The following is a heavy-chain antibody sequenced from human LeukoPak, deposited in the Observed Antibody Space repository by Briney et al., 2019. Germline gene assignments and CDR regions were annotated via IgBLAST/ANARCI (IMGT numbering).Heavy chain of an antibody. CDR2: INPSGGYT. V-gene: IGHV1-46*01. J-gene: IGHJ4*02. Sequence: GVSVKVSCKASAYTFTSYDMHWVRQAPGQGLDGMGIINPSGGYTSYTNYAQKFQGRVTMTRDMSTSTVYMELSSLRSEDTAVYYCARDYQGFDYWGQGTLVTVSS. D-gene: IGHD2-2*01. CDR3: ARDYQGFDY. CDR1: AYTFTSYD.